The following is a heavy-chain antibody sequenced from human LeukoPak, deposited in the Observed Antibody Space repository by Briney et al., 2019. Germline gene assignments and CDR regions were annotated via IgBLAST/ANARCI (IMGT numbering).Heavy chain of an antibody. Sequence: SETLSLTCTVSGGSISSYYWSWIRQPAGKGLEWIGRIYTSGSTNYNPSLKSRVTMSVDTSKNQFSLKLSSVTAADTAVYYCAREAFIYYYDSSGFDYWGQGTPVTVSS. CDR3: AREAFIYYYDSSGFDY. D-gene: IGHD3-22*01. CDR2: IYTSGST. CDR1: GGSISSYY. V-gene: IGHV4-4*07. J-gene: IGHJ4*02.